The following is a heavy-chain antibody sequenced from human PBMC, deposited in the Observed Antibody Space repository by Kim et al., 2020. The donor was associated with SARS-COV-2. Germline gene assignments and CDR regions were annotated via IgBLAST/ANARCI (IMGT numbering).Heavy chain of an antibody. D-gene: IGHD1-26*01. CDR2: IYSGGST. V-gene: IGHV3-66*01. CDR3: ARSGRDSLLYYYYYGMDV. J-gene: IGHJ6*02. CDR1: GFTVSSNY. Sequence: GGSLRLSCAASGFTVSSNYMSWVRQAPGKGLEWVSVIYSGGSTYYADSVKGRFTIFRDNSKNTLYLQMNSLRAEDTAAYYCARSGRDSLLYYYYYGMDVWGQGTTVTVSS.